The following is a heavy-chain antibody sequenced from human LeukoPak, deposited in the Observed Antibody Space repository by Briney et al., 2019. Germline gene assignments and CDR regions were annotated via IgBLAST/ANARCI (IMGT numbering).Heavy chain of an antibody. CDR3: AKGQRYDILTGYYFTSFDY. Sequence: GGSLRLSCAASGFTFDDYAMHWVRQAPGKGLEWVSGISWNSGSIGYADSVKGRFTISRDNAKNSLYLQMNSLRAEDTALYYCAKGQRYDILTGYYFTSFDYWGQGTLVTVSS. V-gene: IGHV3-9*01. J-gene: IGHJ4*02. CDR2: ISWNSGSI. D-gene: IGHD3-9*01. CDR1: GFTFDDYA.